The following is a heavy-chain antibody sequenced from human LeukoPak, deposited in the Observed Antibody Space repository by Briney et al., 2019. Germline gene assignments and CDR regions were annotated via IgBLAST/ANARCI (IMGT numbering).Heavy chain of an antibody. CDR1: GFTVSSNY. J-gene: IGHJ4*02. D-gene: IGHD1-26*01. V-gene: IGHV3-66*01. CDR3: ARDSEGIVGALDY. Sequence: GGSLRLSCAASGFTVSSNYMSWVRQAPGKGLEWVSVIYSGGSTYYADSVKGRFTISRDNSKNTLYLQMNSLRAEDTAVYYCARDSEGIVGALDYWGQGTLVTVSS. CDR2: IYSGGST.